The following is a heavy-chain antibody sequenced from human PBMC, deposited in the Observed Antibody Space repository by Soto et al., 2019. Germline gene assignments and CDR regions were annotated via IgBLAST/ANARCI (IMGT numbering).Heavy chain of an antibody. Sequence: SETLSLTCTVSGGSISSYYWSWIRQPPGKGLEWIGYIYYSGSTNYNPSLKSRVTISVDTSKNQFSLKLSSVTAADTAVYYCARLIDYWFDPWGQGTLVTVSS. V-gene: IGHV4-59*01. J-gene: IGHJ5*02. CDR3: ARLIDYWFDP. CDR1: GGSISSYY. D-gene: IGHD3-9*01. CDR2: IYYSGST.